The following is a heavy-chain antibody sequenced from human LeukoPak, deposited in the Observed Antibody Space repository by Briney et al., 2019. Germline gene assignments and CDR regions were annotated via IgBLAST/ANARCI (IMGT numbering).Heavy chain of an antibody. CDR3: AKDQDPLWFGELLLDYFDY. CDR2: ISGSGGST. J-gene: IGHJ4*02. Sequence: ETLSLTCAVYGGSFSGYYWSWIRQPPGKGLEWVSAISGSGGSTYYADSVKGRFTISRDNSKNTLYLQMNSLRAEDTAVYYCAKDQDPLWFGELLLDYFDYWGQGTLVTVSS. CDR1: GGSFSGYY. V-gene: IGHV3-23*01. D-gene: IGHD3-10*01.